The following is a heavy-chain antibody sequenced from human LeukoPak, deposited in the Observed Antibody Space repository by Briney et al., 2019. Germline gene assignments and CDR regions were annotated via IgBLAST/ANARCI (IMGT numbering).Heavy chain of an antibody. Sequence: SETLSLTCTVSGGSISSYYWSWIRQPPGKGLEWSGYIYYSGSTNYNPSLKSRVTISVDTSKNQFSLKLSSVTAADTAVYYCARQQYSNYYYYYGMDVWGQGTTVTVSS. V-gene: IGHV4-59*08. CDR1: GGSISSYY. CDR2: IYYSGST. D-gene: IGHD4-4*01. J-gene: IGHJ6*02. CDR3: ARQQYSNYYYYYGMDV.